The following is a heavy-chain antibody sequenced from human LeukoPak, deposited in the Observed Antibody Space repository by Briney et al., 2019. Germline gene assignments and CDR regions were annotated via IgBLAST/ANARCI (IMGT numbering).Heavy chain of an antibody. CDR1: GFTFSGNW. D-gene: IGHD5-24*01. J-gene: IGHJ4*02. Sequence: PGGSPTLSREASGFTFSGNWMSWVRQAPGKGLEWVASINPDGSQKLYVDSVKGRFTISRDNTKSSLYLQMNSLGAEDTAMYYCAKLLGTATTYDSWGQGTRVTVSS. CDR3: AKLLGTATTYDS. CDR2: INPDGSQK. V-gene: IGHV3-7*01.